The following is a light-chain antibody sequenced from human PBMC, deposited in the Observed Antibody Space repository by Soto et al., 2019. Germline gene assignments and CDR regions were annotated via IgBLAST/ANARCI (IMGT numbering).Light chain of an antibody. CDR2: EVS. CDR3: GSYTGSIYV. Sequence: QSVLTQPASVSGSPGQSITISCTGTSSDVGGYEFVSWYQQHPGKAPKLMIYEVSNRPSGVSSRFSGSKSGNTASLTISGLQAEDEADYYCGSYTGSIYVFGTGTQLTVL. V-gene: IGLV2-14*01. CDR1: SSDVGGYEF. J-gene: IGLJ1*01.